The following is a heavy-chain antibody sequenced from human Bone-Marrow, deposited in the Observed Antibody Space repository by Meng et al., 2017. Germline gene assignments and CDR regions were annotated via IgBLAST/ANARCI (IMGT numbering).Heavy chain of an antibody. CDR2: IYYSGST. CDR3: ARSVGLATIPY. D-gene: IGHD5-24*01. Sequence: TLSLTCTVSGGSISSSSYYWGWIRQPPGKGLEWIGSIYYSGSTYYTPSLKSRVTISVDTSKNQFSLKLSSVTAADTAVYYCARSVGLATIPYWGQGTLVTVSS. V-gene: IGHV4-39*07. J-gene: IGHJ4*02. CDR1: GGSISSSSYY.